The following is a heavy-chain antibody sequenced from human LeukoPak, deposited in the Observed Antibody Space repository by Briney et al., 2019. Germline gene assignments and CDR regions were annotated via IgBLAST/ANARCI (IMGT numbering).Heavy chain of an antibody. CDR2: IYSGGDT. CDR3: ARASGYSGYDPFDY. J-gene: IGHJ4*02. CDR1: AFTFSRYA. D-gene: IGHD5-12*01. V-gene: IGHV3-53*01. Sequence: GGSLRLSCISSAFTFSRYAMDWVRQAPGKGLGWVSVIYSGGDTYYADSVKGRFTISRDNSKNTLYLQMNTVRAEATAVYYCARASGYSGYDPFDYWGQGTLVTVSS.